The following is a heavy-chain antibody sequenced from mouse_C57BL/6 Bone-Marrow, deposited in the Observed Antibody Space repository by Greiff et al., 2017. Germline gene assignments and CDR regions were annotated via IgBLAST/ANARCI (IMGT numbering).Heavy chain of an antibody. CDR3: ARDSSGDERC. V-gene: IGHV1-81*01. J-gene: IGHJ2*01. Sequence: VQLMESGAELARPGASVKLSCKASGYTFTSYGISWVKQSTGQGLEWIGEIYPRSGNTYYNEKFKGKATLTADKSSSTAYMELSSLTSEDSAVYLCARDSSGDERCRGQGTNVTVSP. D-gene: IGHD3-2*02. CDR2: IYPRSGNT. CDR1: GYTFTSYG.